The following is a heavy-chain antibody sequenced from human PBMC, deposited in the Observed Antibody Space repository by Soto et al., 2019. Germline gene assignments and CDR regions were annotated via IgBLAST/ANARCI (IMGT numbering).Heavy chain of an antibody. CDR3: AIDTH. Sequence: QVQLVESGGGVVQPGRSLRLSCAASGFTFSSYGMHWVRQAPGKGLEWVAVISYDGSNKYYADSVKGRFTISRDNSKNTLYLQMNSLRAEDTAVHYCAIDTHWGQGTLVTVSS. J-gene: IGHJ4*02. V-gene: IGHV3-30*03. CDR1: GFTFSSYG. CDR2: ISYDGSNK.